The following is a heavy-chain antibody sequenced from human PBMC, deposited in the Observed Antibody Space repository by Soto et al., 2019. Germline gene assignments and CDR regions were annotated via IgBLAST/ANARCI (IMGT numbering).Heavy chain of an antibody. CDR3: ARARPKERRGPFDP. Sequence: GGSLRLSCAASGFTFSSYSMNWVRQAPGKGLEWVSSISSSSSYIYYADSVKGRFTISRDNAKNSLYLQMNSLRAEDTAVYYCARARPKERRGPFDPWGQGTLVTVSS. V-gene: IGHV3-21*01. D-gene: IGHD1-1*01. CDR2: ISSSSSYI. J-gene: IGHJ5*02. CDR1: GFTFSSYS.